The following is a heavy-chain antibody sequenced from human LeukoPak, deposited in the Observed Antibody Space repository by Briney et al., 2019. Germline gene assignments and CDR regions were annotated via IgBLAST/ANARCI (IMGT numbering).Heavy chain of an antibody. CDR3: ARGRRACSGSTCYSWFDP. CDR1: GFTFGSYG. J-gene: IGHJ5*02. Sequence: PGRSLRLSCAASGFTFGSYGMHWVRQAPGKGLELVARIWHDGSNEYHADSVRGRFTISRDNSMNTLYLHMNSLRADDTAVYFCARGRRACSGSTCYSWFDPWGQGTLVTVSS. D-gene: IGHD6-19*01. V-gene: IGHV3-33*01. CDR2: IWHDGSNE.